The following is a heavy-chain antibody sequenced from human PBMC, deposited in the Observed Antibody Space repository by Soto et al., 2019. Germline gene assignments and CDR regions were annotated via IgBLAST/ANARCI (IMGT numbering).Heavy chain of an antibody. CDR2: INSDGSST. D-gene: IGHD6-13*01. V-gene: IGHV3-74*01. J-gene: IGHJ5*02. Sequence: PGGSLRLSCAASGFTFSSYWMNWVRQAPGKGLVCVSRINSDGSSTSYADSVKGRFTISRDNAKNTLYLQMNSLRAEDTAVYYCASYSSSWYEWFDPWGQGALVTVSS. CDR3: ASYSSSWYEWFDP. CDR1: GFTFSSYW.